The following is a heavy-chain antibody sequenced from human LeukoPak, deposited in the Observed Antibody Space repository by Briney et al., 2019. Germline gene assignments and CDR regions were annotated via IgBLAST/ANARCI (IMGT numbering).Heavy chain of an antibody. Sequence: PGGSLRLSCAASGFTFSSYGMHWVRQAPGKGLEWVAVISYDGSNKYYADSVKGRFTISRDNSKNTLYLQMNSLRAEDTAVYYCAKDSGWDRGANPTDNWFDPWGQGTLVTVSS. V-gene: IGHV3-30*18. CDR1: GFTFSSYG. CDR2: ISYDGSNK. J-gene: IGHJ5*02. D-gene: IGHD3-10*01. CDR3: AKDSGWDRGANPTDNWFDP.